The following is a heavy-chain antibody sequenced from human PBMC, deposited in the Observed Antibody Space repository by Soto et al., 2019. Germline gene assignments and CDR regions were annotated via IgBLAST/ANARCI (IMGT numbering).Heavy chain of an antibody. CDR1: GFTVSSNY. J-gene: IGHJ4*02. D-gene: IGHD6-6*01. CDR2: IYSGGST. CDR3: ARGGSIAGLYYFDY. V-gene: IGHV3-53*01. Sequence: GGSLRLSCAASGFTVSSNYMSWVRQAPGKGLEWGSVIYSGGSTYYADSVKGRFTISRDNSKNTLYLQMNSLRAEDTAVYYCARGGSIAGLYYFDYWGQGTLVTVSS.